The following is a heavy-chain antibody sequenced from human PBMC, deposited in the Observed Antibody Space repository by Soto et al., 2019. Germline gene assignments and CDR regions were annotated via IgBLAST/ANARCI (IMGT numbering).Heavy chain of an antibody. D-gene: IGHD6-19*01. CDR1: GFTFSSYA. CDR2: ISHDGSNK. CDR3: ARASNGWYYDY. V-gene: IGHV3-30-3*01. Sequence: QVQLVESGGGVVQPGRSLRLSCAASGFTFSSYAMHWVRQAPGKGLEWVAVISHDGSNKYYADSVKGRFTISRDNSKNTLYLQMNSLRAEDTAVYYCARASNGWYYDYWGQGTLVTVSS. J-gene: IGHJ4*02.